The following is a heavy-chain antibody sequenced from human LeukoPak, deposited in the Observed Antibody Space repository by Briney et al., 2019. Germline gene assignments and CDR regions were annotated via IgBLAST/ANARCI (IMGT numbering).Heavy chain of an antibody. D-gene: IGHD4-17*01. V-gene: IGHV4-39*01. CDR2: IYYSGST. CDR3: ARSLDYGDYYMDV. Sequence: PSETLSLTCTVSGGSIGSSSYYWGWIRQPPGKGLEWIGSIYYSGSTYYNPSLKSRVTISVDTSKNQFSLKLSSVTAADTAVYYCARSLDYGDYYMDVWGKGTAVTVSS. CDR1: GGSIGSSSYY. J-gene: IGHJ6*03.